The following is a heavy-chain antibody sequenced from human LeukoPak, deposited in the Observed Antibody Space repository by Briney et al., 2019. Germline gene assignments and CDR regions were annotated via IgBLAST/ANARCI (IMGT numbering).Heavy chain of an antibody. J-gene: IGHJ4*02. CDR3: AKDRGYDILTGRELDY. CDR1: GFTFDDYA. D-gene: IGHD3-9*01. Sequence: QPGGSLRLSCAASGFTFDDYAMHWVRQAPRKGLEWVSGISWNSGSIGYADSVKGRFTISRDNAKNSLYLQMNSLRAEDTALYYCAKDRGYDILTGRELDYWGQGTLVTVSS. V-gene: IGHV3-9*01. CDR2: ISWNSGSI.